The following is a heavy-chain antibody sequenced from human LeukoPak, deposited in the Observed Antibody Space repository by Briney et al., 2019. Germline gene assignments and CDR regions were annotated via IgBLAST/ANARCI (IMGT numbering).Heavy chain of an antibody. V-gene: IGHV1-18*01. J-gene: IGHJ5*02. CDR2: ISAYNGNT. CDR1: GYTFTSYG. CDR3: ARDSYYGSGSYDNWFDP. D-gene: IGHD3-10*01. Sequence: GASVKVSCKASGYTFTSYGISWVRQAPGQGLEWMGWISAYNGNTNYAQKPQGRVTMTTDTSTSTAYMELRSLRSDDTAVYYCARDSYYGSGSYDNWFDPWGQGTLVTVSS.